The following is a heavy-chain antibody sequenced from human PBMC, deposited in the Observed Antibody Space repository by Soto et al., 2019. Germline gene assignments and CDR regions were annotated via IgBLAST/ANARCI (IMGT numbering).Heavy chain of an antibody. CDR3: AAYQQGAGFTK. D-gene: IGHD2-21*01. J-gene: IGHJ4*02. V-gene: IGHV1-8*01. CDR1: TYD. CDR2: IIFDSDDT. Sequence: QGPLVQSGAEVKKPGASVKVSCKTSTYDINWVRQAPGQGLEWMGYIIFDSDDTGNAQKFQGRVTLTGDTSISTAYTELSGLTSEDTAIYYCAAYQQGAGFTKWGQGTLVTVSS.